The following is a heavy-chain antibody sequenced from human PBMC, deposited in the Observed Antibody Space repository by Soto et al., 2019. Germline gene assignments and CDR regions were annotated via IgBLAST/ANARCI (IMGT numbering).Heavy chain of an antibody. V-gene: IGHV3-21*01. D-gene: IGHD6-19*01. CDR1: GFTFNNYW. Sequence: PGGSLRLSCAGSGFTFNNYWMFWVRQVPGKGLEWVSSISSSSSYIYYADSVKGRFTISRDNAKNSLYLQMNSLRAEDTAVYYCARGQGSGRHRFDYWGQGTLVTVSS. CDR2: ISSSSSYI. J-gene: IGHJ4*02. CDR3: ARGQGSGRHRFDY.